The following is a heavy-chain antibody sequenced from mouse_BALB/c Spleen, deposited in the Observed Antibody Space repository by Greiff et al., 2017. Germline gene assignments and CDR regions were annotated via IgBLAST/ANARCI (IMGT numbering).Heavy chain of an antibody. CDR2: IDPANGNT. Sequence: VQLQQSGAELVKPGASVTLSCTASGFNITDTYMHWVKQRLEQGLVWIGRIDPANGNTKYDPKFQGKATITADTSSNTAYLQLSSLTSEDTAVYYCAREEVISYAMDYWGQGTSVTVSS. CDR3: AREEVISYAMDY. V-gene: IGHV14-3*02. J-gene: IGHJ4*01. CDR1: GFNITDTY.